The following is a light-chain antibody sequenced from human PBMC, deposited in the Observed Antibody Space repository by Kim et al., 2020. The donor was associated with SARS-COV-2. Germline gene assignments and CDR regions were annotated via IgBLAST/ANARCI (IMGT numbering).Light chain of an antibody. CDR3: QQYGSSPAT. V-gene: IGKV3-20*01. Sequence: SPRERATLSCRASQTVTSNYLACYPQNPGQAPRLLIYGASSRATGIPDRFSGSGSGTDFTLTISRLEPEDFAVYYCQQYGSSPATFGQGTKVEIK. CDR1: QTVTSNY. CDR2: GAS. J-gene: IGKJ1*01.